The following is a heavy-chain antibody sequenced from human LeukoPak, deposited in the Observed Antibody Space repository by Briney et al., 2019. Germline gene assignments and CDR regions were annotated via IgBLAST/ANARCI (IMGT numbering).Heavy chain of an antibody. Sequence: SVKVSCKASGGTFSSYTISWVRQAPGQGLEWMGRIIPILGIANYAQKFQGRATITADKSTSTAYMELSSLRSEDTAVYYCARVSPTIAAAGTWADAFDIWGQGTMVTVSS. V-gene: IGHV1-69*02. J-gene: IGHJ3*02. CDR3: ARVSPTIAAAGTWADAFDI. CDR2: IIPILGIA. D-gene: IGHD6-13*01. CDR1: GGTFSSYT.